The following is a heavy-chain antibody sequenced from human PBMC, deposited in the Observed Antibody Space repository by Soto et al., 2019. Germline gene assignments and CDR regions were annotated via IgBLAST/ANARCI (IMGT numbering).Heavy chain of an antibody. J-gene: IGHJ4*02. CDR3: ARGPAPYYYYDSSGYYFDY. CDR1: GYTFTSYG. D-gene: IGHD3-22*01. CDR2: ISAYNGNT. Sequence: ASVKVSCKASGYTFTSYGISWVRQAPGQGLDWMGWISAYNGNTNYAQKLQGRVTMTTDTSTSTAYMELRSLRSDDTAVYYCARGPAPYYYYDSSGYYFDYWGQGTLVTVSS. V-gene: IGHV1-18*01.